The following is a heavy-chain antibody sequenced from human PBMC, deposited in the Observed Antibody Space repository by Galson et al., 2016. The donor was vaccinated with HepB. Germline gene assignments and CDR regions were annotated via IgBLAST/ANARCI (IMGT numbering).Heavy chain of an antibody. CDR1: GIPFSISG. V-gene: IGHV3-33*01. CDR3: ARGGNYGYT. Sequence: SLRLSCAASGIPFSISGMHWVRQAPGKGLEWVAMIWSDGSSEYYADSVKGRFTISRDNSRNTLYLQMDSLRADDTAVYYCARGGNYGYTWGLGTLVTVSS. J-gene: IGHJ4*02. CDR2: IWSDGSSE. D-gene: IGHD1-26*01.